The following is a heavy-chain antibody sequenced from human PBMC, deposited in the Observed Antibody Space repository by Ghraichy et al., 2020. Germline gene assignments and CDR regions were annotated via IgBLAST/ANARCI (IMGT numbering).Heavy chain of an antibody. CDR2: ISYSGST. D-gene: IGHD3-3*01. J-gene: IGHJ4*02. Sequence: SQTLSLTCTVSGGSISSSSHYWGWIRQTPGKGLEWIGYISYSGSTSYSPSLKSRVTISVDTSKNQFSLQLSSVTAADTAVYYCARLYDCWSGDLRDEDGGYCDRRTVVTVSS. V-gene: IGHV4-39*01. CDR3: ARLYDCWSGDLRDEDGGY. CDR1: GGSISSSSHY.